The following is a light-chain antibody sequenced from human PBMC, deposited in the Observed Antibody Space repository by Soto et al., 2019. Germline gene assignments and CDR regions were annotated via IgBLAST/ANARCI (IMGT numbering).Light chain of an antibody. V-gene: IGKV3-11*01. J-gene: IGKJ1*01. Sequence: EIVLTQSPATLSLSPGERATLSCRASQSVSRHLAWYQQKPGQAPRLLIYDASNRATGIPARFSGSGSGTEFTLTISSLQAEDVAVYYCQQYYSTPWTFGQGTKVDIK. CDR2: DAS. CDR3: QQYYSTPWT. CDR1: QSVSRH.